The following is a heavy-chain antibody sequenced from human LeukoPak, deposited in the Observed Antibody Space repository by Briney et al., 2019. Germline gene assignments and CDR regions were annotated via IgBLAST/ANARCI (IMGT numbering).Heavy chain of an antibody. Sequence: GSSVKVSCKASGGTFSSYAISWVRQAPGQGLEWMGGITPIFGTANCAQKFQGRVTITADESTSTAYMELSSLRSEDTAVYYCASLDGSLKTGTTDYWGQGTLVTVSS. CDR3: ASLDGSLKTGTTDY. J-gene: IGHJ4*02. D-gene: IGHD1-7*01. V-gene: IGHV1-69*01. CDR1: GGTFSSYA. CDR2: ITPIFGTA.